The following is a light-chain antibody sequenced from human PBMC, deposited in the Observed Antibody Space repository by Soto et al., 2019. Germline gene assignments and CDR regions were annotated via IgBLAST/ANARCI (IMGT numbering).Light chain of an antibody. Sequence: QSALTQPASVSGSPGQSITISCTGTSSDVGGYNYVSWYQQHPGKAPKLMIYDVSNRPSGVSNRFSGPKSGNTGSLTISGLQAEDEADYYCSSYTGSSTPLVFGGGTKLTVL. CDR2: DVS. CDR1: SSDVGGYNY. V-gene: IGLV2-14*01. J-gene: IGLJ2*01. CDR3: SSYTGSSTPLV.